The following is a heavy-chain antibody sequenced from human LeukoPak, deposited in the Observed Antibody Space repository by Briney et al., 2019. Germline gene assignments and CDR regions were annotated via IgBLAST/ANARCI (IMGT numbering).Heavy chain of an antibody. V-gene: IGHV4-30-4*08. D-gene: IGHD6-13*01. J-gene: IGHJ4*02. CDR3: ARGELVYDY. CDR1: GGSISSYY. CDR2: IYYSGST. Sequence: SETLSLTCTVSGGSISSYYWSWIRQPPGKGLEWIGYIYYSGSTFFNPSLQSRVTMSVDTSKNQFSLKLSSVTAADTAVYYCARGELVYDYWGQGTLVTVSS.